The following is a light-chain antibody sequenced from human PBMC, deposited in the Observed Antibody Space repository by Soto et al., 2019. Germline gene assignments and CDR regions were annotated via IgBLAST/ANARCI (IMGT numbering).Light chain of an antibody. CDR3: MQATQFPYT. Sequence: DIVMTQTPLSSPVTLGQPASISCRSSQGLVHSDGNTYLSWLQQRPGQPPRLLIYEISNRFSGVPDRFSGSGAGKDFTLRSSRVEAEDVGIYYCMQATQFPYTFGQGTKLEIK. CDR1: QGLVHSDGNTY. CDR2: EIS. V-gene: IGKV2-24*01. J-gene: IGKJ2*01.